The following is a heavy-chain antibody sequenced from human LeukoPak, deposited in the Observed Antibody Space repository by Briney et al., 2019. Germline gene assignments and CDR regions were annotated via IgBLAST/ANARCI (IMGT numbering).Heavy chain of an antibody. D-gene: IGHD3-22*01. CDR2: IYYSGST. Sequence: SETLSLTCTVSGGSISSYYWSWIRQPPGKGLEWIGYIYYSGSTNYNPSLKSRVTISVDTSKNQFSLKLSSVTAADTAVYYCARAGYYYDSSGYYYYWYFDLWGRGTLVTVSS. CDR3: ARAGYYYDSSGYYYYWYFDL. CDR1: GGSISSYY. V-gene: IGHV4-59*01. J-gene: IGHJ2*01.